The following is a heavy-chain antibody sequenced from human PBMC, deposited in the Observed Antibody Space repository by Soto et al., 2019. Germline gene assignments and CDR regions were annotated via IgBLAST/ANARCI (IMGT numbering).Heavy chain of an antibody. D-gene: IGHD3-10*01. CDR3: AKDQERDYYGSGSYGDWFDP. V-gene: IGHV3-23*01. CDR2: ISGSGGST. J-gene: IGHJ5*02. Sequence: GGSLRLSCAASGFTFSSYAMSWVRQVPGKGLEWVSAISGSGGSTYYADSVKGRFTISRDNSKNTLYLQMNSLRAEDTAVYYCAKDQERDYYGSGSYGDWFDPWGQGTLVTVSS. CDR1: GFTFSSYA.